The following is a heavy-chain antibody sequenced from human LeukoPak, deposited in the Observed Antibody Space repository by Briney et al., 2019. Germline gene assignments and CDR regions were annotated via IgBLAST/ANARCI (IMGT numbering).Heavy chain of an antibody. J-gene: IGHJ4*02. CDR2: IIPIFGTA. CDR1: GGTFSSYA. D-gene: IGHD2-21*02. CDR3: ARDLTYCGGDCYPHFDY. V-gene: IGHV1-69*13. Sequence: SVKVSCKASGGTFSSYAISWVRQAPGQGLEWMGGIIPIFGTANYAQKFQGRVTITADESTSTAYMELSSLRSEDTAVYYCARDLTYCGGDCYPHFDYWGQGTLVTVSS.